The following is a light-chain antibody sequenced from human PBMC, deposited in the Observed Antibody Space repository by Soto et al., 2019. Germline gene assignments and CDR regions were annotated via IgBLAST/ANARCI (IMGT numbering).Light chain of an antibody. V-gene: IGKV3-15*01. CDR1: QNVNSN. CDR3: QQYSVWPLT. CDR2: GAS. Sequence: EIVMTQSPASLSVSPGERATLSCRASQNVNSNLAWYQQKPGQAPRFLIYGASTRATGIPARFSGSGSEAEFALTISTLQSEDFAVYYCQQYSVWPLTFGGGTKVDIK. J-gene: IGKJ4*01.